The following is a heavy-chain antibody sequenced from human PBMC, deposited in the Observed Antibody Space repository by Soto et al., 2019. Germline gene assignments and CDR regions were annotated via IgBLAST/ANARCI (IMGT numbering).Heavy chain of an antibody. Sequence: EVQLVESGGGLVQPGGSLRLSCAASGFTVSSNYMSWVRQAPGKGLEWVSVIYSGGSTYYADSVKGRFTISRDNSKNTLYLQRNSLRAEDTAVYYCARGTIGAGYYYYFDYWGQGTLVTVSS. D-gene: IGHD3-10*01. CDR1: GFTVSSNY. V-gene: IGHV3-66*01. CDR2: IYSGGST. CDR3: ARGTIGAGYYYYFDY. J-gene: IGHJ4*02.